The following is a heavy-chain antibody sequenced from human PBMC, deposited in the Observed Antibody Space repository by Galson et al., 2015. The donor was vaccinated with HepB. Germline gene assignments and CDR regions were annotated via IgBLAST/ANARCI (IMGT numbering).Heavy chain of an antibody. CDR3: ARAAVGYCSGGSCSPDYYYGMDV. V-gene: IGHV1-69*13. CDR1: GGTFSSYA. CDR2: IIPIFGTA. J-gene: IGHJ6*02. Sequence: SVKVSCKASGGTFSSYAISWVRQAPGQGLEWMGGIIPIFGTANYAQKFQGRVTITADESTSTAYMEPSSLRSEDTAVYYCARAAVGYCSGGSCSPDYYYGMDVWGQGTTVTVSS. D-gene: IGHD2-15*01.